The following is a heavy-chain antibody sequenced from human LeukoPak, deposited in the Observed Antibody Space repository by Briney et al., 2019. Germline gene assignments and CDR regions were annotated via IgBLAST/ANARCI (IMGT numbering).Heavy chain of an antibody. CDR3: ARERPGLGMDV. V-gene: IGHV4-59*01. J-gene: IGHJ6*02. Sequence: SETLSLTCTVSGGSISSYYWSWIRQPPGKGLEWIGYIYYSGSTNYNPSLKSRVTISVDTSKNQFSLKLGSVTAADTAVYYCARERPGLGMDVWGQGTTVTVSS. D-gene: IGHD2-2*01. CDR1: GGSISSYY. CDR2: IYYSGST.